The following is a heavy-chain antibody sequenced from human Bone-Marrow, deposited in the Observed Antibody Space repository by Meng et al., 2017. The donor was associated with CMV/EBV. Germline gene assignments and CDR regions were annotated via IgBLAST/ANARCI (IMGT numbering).Heavy chain of an antibody. CDR3: ARVHTVVTPRGAFDI. CDR1: GGSISSSSYY. D-gene: IGHD4-23*01. V-gene: IGHV4-39*07. Sequence: SETLSLTCTVSGGSISSSSYYWGWIRQPPGKGLEWIGSIYYSGSTYYNPSLKSRVTISVDTSKNQFSLKLSSVTAADTAVYYCARVHTVVTPRGAFDIWGQGTMVTV. J-gene: IGHJ3*02. CDR2: IYYSGST.